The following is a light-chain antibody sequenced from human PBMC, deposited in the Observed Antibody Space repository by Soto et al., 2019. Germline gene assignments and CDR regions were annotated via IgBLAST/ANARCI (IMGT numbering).Light chain of an antibody. V-gene: IGLV1-40*01. Sequence: QSVLTQPPSVSGAPGQRVTISCTGSNSHIGAGHDVHWYQQLPGTAPKLLIYGNTNRPSGVPDRFFGSKSDTSASLTITGLQADDEADYYCQSSDSSVSGPVLFGAGTKLTVL. CDR3: QSSDSSVSGPVL. J-gene: IGLJ2*01. CDR1: NSHIGAGHD. CDR2: GNT.